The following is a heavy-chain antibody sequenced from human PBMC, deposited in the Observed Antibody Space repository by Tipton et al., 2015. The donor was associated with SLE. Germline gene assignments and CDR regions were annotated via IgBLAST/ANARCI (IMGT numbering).Heavy chain of an antibody. D-gene: IGHD3-10*01. Sequence: TLSLTCTVSGGSISSYIFFWSWLSQHPGKGLEWIGYIYYSGSAFYNPALKSRVTISVGTSKNQFSLKLRSVTAADTAVYYCARDNYGSGSYFFDYWGQGTLVTVSS. CDR1: GGSISSYIFF. J-gene: IGHJ4*02. CDR3: ARDNYGSGSYFFDY. V-gene: IGHV4-31*03. CDR2: IYYSGSA.